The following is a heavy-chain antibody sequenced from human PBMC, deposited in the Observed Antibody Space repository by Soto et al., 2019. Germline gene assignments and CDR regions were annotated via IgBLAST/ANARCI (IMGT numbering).Heavy chain of an antibody. CDR3: ARALFPDVDIYAMDV. V-gene: IGHV3-33*01. CDR1: GFTFRDHA. CDR2: IWNDGSNK. J-gene: IGHJ6*02. Sequence: PGGSLRLSCAASGFTFRDHAMHWVRQAPGKGREWLAIIWNDGSNKFSAGSVQGRFTISRDNSKNTVYLQMNTLSAEDTAVYYCARALFPDVDIYAMDVWGQGTTVTVYS. D-gene: IGHD5-12*01.